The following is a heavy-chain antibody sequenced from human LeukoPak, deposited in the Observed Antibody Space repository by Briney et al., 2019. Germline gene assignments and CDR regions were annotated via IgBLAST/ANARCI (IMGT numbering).Heavy chain of an antibody. Sequence: GGSLRLSCAASGFTFSRFTMNWVRQAPGKGLEWVLSISSSSSYIYYADSVKGRFTSSRDNAKNSLYLQMNSLRAEDTAVYYCAELGITMIGGVWGKGTTVTISS. CDR2: ISSSSSYI. CDR3: AELGITMIGGV. V-gene: IGHV3-21*01. CDR1: GFTFSRFT. J-gene: IGHJ6*04. D-gene: IGHD3-10*02.